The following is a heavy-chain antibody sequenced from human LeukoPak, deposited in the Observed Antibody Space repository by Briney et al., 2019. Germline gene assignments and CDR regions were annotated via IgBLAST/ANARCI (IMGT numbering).Heavy chain of an antibody. Sequence: ASVKVSCKASGYTFTSYGISWVRQAPGQGLEWMGWISAYNGNTNYAQKLQGRVTMTTDTSTSTAYMELRSLRSDDTAVYHCARDGVRLYYDFWSGPYGMDVWGQGTTVTVSS. CDR2: ISAYNGNT. CDR1: GYTFTSYG. V-gene: IGHV1-18*01. D-gene: IGHD3-3*01. CDR3: ARDGVRLYYDFWSGPYGMDV. J-gene: IGHJ6*02.